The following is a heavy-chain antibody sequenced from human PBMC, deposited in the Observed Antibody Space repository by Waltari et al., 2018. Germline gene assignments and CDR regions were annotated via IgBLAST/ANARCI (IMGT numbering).Heavy chain of an antibody. Sequence: QVQLHQWGAGLLKPSETLSLTCAVSGESFSGYFWSWIRQHPGKGLEWLGAIRYDGSTNCKPSLQSRLSLSVDTTKKPFSLRLTSVTAADTGMYFCARYGEVPPNYFFDFWGQGIRVTVSS. CDR2: IRYDGST. CDR3: ARYGEVPPNYFFDF. V-gene: IGHV4-34*01. CDR1: GESFSGYF. D-gene: IGHD2-21*01. J-gene: IGHJ4*01.